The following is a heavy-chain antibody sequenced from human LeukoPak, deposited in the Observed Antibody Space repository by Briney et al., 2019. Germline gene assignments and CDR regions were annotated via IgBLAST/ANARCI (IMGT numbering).Heavy chain of an antibody. CDR2: IYYSGST. CDR3: AREYCSGGSCYSVAFDI. V-gene: IGHV4-59*01. D-gene: IGHD2-15*01. Sequence: SETLSLTCTVSGGSISSYYWSWIRQPPAKGLEWIGYIYYSGSTNYSPSLKSRVTISVDTSKNQFSLKLSSVTAADTAVYYCAREYCSGGSCYSVAFDIWGQGTMVTVSS. J-gene: IGHJ3*02. CDR1: GGSISSYY.